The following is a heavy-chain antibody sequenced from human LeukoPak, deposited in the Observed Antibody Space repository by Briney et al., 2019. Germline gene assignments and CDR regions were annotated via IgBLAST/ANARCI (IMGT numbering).Heavy chain of an antibody. CDR1: GGSFSDYF. CDR2: IDDGGNT. CDR3: ARFSRITWGDWGDAFDI. Sequence: SETLSLTCSVYGGSFSDYFWSWIRQSPGKGLEWIGEIDDGGNTNYNPSFMSRVIVSMEKSKKQFSLVMRSVAAADTAVYYCARFSRITWGDWGDAFDIWGQGTTVIVSS. J-gene: IGHJ3*02. V-gene: IGHV4-34*01. D-gene: IGHD2-21*02.